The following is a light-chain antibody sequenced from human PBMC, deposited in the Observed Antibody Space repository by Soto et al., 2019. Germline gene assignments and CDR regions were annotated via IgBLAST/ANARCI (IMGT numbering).Light chain of an antibody. CDR3: QQRSNWPPEVT. CDR1: RSISTY. CDR2: EAL. J-gene: IGKJ3*01. V-gene: IGKV3-11*01. Sequence: VLTQSPATLSLSPGERATLSCRASRSISTYLAWYQQKPGQAPRLLIYEALNRATGIPARFSGSGSGTDFTLTISSLEPEDFAVYYCQQRSNWPPEVTFGPGTKVDIK.